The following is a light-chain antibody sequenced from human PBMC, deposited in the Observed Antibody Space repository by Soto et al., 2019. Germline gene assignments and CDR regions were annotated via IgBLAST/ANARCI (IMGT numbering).Light chain of an antibody. V-gene: IGKV1-39*01. CDR2: AAS. CDR3: QQSYSTLLIA. CDR1: QSISTY. Sequence: DIQMTQSPSSLSASVGDRVTITCQASQSISTYLNWYQQKPGKAPKLLIYAASSLQSGVPSRFSGSGSGTDFTRPISSLQPEDFATYYCQQSYSTLLIAFGQGTRLDI. J-gene: IGKJ5*01.